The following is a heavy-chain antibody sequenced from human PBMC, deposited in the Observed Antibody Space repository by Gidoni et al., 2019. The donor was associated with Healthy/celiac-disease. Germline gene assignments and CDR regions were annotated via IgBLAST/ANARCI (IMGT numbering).Heavy chain of an antibody. CDR3: VLTPPVEYDFWCGDYYGMDV. V-gene: IGHV1-18*04. J-gene: IGHJ6*02. CDR2: ISADTGNT. D-gene: IGHD3-3*01. Sequence: VQRVQCGGEVKKPGAAGTVSCKAAGYTLTSYGHSWVRQATGPGLEWMGWISADTGNTNFALRLQGRVTITTDTSTRPAYMELRSLRSDDTAVYYCVLTPPVEYDFWCGDYYGMDVWGQGTTVTVSS. CDR1: GYTLTSYG.